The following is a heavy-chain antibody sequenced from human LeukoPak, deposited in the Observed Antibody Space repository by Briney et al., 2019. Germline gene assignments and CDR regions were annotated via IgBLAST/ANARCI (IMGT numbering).Heavy chain of an antibody. CDR1: GFTVSSNY. V-gene: IGHV3-11*01. J-gene: IGHJ2*01. CDR2: ISSSGSTI. Sequence: PGGSLRLSCAASGFTVSSNYMSWIRQAPGKGLEWVSYISSSGSTIYYADSVKGRFTISRDNAKNSLYLQMNSLRAEDTAVYYCARGPSGYDLDWYFDLWGRGTLVTVSS. D-gene: IGHD5-12*01. CDR3: ARGPSGYDLDWYFDL.